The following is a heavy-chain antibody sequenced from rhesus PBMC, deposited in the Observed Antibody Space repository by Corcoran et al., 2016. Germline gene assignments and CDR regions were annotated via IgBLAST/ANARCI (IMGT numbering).Heavy chain of an antibody. CDR3: ASPPDDCSGSGCPYWYFDV. CDR1: GYSISSGYF. CDR2: IPYSGST. Sequence: QVQLQESGQGLVKPSEPLSLTCTVSGYSISSGYFWTWIRQPPGKGLEWSGYIPYSGSTSYKPSLKSRVTVSRDTSKNQFSLKLNSVTAADTAVYYCASPPDDCSGSGCPYWYFDVWGPGTTITVSS. D-gene: IGHD2-21*01. V-gene: IGHV4-122*02. J-gene: IGHJ2*01.